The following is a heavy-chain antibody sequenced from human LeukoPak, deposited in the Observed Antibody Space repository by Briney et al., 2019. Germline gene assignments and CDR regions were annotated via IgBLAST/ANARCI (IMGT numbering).Heavy chain of an antibody. Sequence: PSQTLSLTCTVSGGSITSYYSSCIPDPPGKGLECIVYTYYSGVTNYNPCLRSRVSISVDTSKYQFSLRLCSVTAADTAVYFCARALPIGRRSDAFDIWGQGKMVTVSS. CDR3: ARALPIGRRSDAFDI. CDR2: TYYSGVT. J-gene: IGHJ3*02. V-gene: IGHV4-59*01. D-gene: IGHD2/OR15-2a*01. CDR1: GGSITSYY.